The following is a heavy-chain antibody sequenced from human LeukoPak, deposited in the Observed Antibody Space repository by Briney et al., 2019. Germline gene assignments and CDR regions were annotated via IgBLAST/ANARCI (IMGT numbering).Heavy chain of an antibody. V-gene: IGHV3-48*04. CDR3: AREDFGDNGDAFDI. CDR1: GFTFNTYS. D-gene: IGHD4-17*01. J-gene: IGHJ3*02. Sequence: GGSLRLSCAGSGFTFNTYSMHWVRQAPGRGLEWVSYISSSGYNIYYADSVKGRFTVSRDNAKNSLYLQMNSLTAEDTGLNYCAREDFGDNGDAFDIWGQGTLVTVSS. CDR2: ISSSGYNI.